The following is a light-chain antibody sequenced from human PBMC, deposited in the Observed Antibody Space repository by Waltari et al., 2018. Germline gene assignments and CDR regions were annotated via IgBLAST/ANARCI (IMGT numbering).Light chain of an antibody. V-gene: IGKV3-20*01. CDR2: AAS. Sequence: EVVLTQSPGTLSFSPGERATLSCRASQLLSRSRLAWYQQKVGQAPRLLIYAASYRATGIPDRFSGGGSGTDFSLIITRVEPEDVALYYCQQYGSSVMYTFGQGTKLEI. CDR1: QLLSRSR. J-gene: IGKJ2*01. CDR3: QQYGSSVMYT.